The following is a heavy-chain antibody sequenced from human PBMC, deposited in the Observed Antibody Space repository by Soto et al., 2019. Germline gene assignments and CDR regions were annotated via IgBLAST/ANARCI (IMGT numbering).Heavy chain of an antibody. J-gene: IGHJ5*02. CDR3: ARDGKWFGELSGSWLDP. V-gene: IGHV1-3*01. CDR2: INAGNGNT. Sequence: ASVKVSCKASGYTFTSYGISWVRQAPGQGLEWMGWINAGNGNTKYSQKFQGRVTITRDTSASTAYMELSSLRSEDTAVYYCARDGKWFGELSGSWLDPWGQGTLVTVPQ. D-gene: IGHD3-10*01. CDR1: GYTFTSYG.